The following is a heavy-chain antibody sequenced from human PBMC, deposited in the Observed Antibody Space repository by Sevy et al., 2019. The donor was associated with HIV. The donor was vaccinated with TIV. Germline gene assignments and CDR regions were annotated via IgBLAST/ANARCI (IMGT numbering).Heavy chain of an antibody. CDR2: FDPEDGET. Sequence: ASVKVSCKVSGYTLTELSMHWVRQAPGKGLEWMGGFDPEDGETIYAQKFQGRVTMTEDTSTDTAYMELSSLRSEDTAVYYCATAGFVSSSPNPIYYWGQGTLVTVSS. J-gene: IGHJ4*02. V-gene: IGHV1-24*01. CDR3: ATAGFVSSSPNPIYY. CDR1: GYTLTELS. D-gene: IGHD6-6*01.